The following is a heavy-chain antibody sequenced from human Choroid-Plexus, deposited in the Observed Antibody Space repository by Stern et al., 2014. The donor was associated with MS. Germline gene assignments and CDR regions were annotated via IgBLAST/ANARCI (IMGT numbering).Heavy chain of an antibody. CDR3: AKDRQYLTYFFDH. CDR1: GFTFGSCA. CDR2: VSHDGSYK. V-gene: IGHV3-30*18. J-gene: IGHJ5*02. Sequence: VQLVESGGGVVQPGRPLRLSCVASGFTFGSCAMHWVRQAPGKGLEWVGGVSHDGSYKYYADSVKGLFTISRDNSQNTLYMQMSSLRPEDTAVYYCAKDRQYLTYFFDHWGQGSLVTVSS. D-gene: IGHD2/OR15-2a*01.